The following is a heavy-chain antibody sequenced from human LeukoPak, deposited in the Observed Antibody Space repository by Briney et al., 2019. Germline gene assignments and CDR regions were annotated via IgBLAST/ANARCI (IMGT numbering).Heavy chain of an antibody. J-gene: IGHJ4*02. D-gene: IGHD1-26*01. CDR2: IKEDGRQT. CDR1: GFTFSNYW. Sequence: QPGGSLRLSCAASGFTFSNYWMGWVRQAPGKGLEWVANIKEDGRQTYYVDSVKGRFTVSRDNAKNSLFLQMSSLRAEDTAMYYCARHGSYNFDFWGQGTLVTVSS. V-gene: IGHV3-7*05. CDR3: ARHGSYNFDF.